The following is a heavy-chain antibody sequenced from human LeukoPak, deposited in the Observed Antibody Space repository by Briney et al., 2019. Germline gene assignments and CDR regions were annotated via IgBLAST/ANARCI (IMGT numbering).Heavy chain of an antibody. CDR2: IYYSGNT. D-gene: IGHD3-22*01. V-gene: IGHV4-39*02. Sequence: PSETLSLTCSVSGGSISIDTFYWGWIRQPPGKGLEWIGSIYYSGNTYYNPSVETRVTISVDTSKNQFSLRLSSVTAADTAVYYCAKEVYYFDTSGLYSFAFDIWGQGTMVTVPS. CDR3: AKEVYYFDTSGLYSFAFDI. J-gene: IGHJ3*02. CDR1: GGSISIDTFY.